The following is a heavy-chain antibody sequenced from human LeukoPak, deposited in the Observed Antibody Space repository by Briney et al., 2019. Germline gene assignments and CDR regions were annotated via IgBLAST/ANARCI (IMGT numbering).Heavy chain of an antibody. Sequence: PGGSLRLSCAVSEFTVSSNYMSWVRQAPGKGLEWVSVIYSGGTPYYADSVKGRFTISRDNSKNTLYLQMNSLRAEDTAVYYCARGTVTTGFDCWGQGTLVAISS. CDR2: IYSGGTP. CDR1: EFTVSSNY. V-gene: IGHV3-66*01. CDR3: ARGTVTTGFDC. J-gene: IGHJ4*02. D-gene: IGHD4-17*01.